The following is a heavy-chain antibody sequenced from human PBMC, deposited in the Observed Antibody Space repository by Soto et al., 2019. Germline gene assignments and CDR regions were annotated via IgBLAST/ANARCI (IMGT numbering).Heavy chain of an antibody. Sequence: QVQLVESGGGVVQPGKSLRLSCAAAGFAFSRDGMHWVRQAPGKGLEWVAVISFDGSDKFYAGSVKGRFTISRDNSKNTVDLQMNSLSPEDTALYYCANPKGADMPFDSWCQGTLVTVSS. CDR3: ANPKGADMPFDS. CDR2: ISFDGSDK. D-gene: IGHD2-2*01. CDR1: GFAFSRDG. J-gene: IGHJ4*02. V-gene: IGHV3-30*18.